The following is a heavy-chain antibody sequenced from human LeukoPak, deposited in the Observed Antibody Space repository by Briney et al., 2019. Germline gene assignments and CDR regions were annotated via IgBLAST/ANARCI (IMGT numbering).Heavy chain of an antibody. J-gene: IGHJ3*02. V-gene: IGHV4-59*08. Sequence: SETLSLTCTVSGGSISSYYWSWIRQPPGKGLEWIGYNYYSGSTNYNPSLKSRVTISVDTSKNQFSLKLSSVTAADTAVYYCARHTDWNAFDIWGQGTMVTVSS. D-gene: IGHD2-21*01. CDR1: GGSISSYY. CDR3: ARHTDWNAFDI. CDR2: NYYSGST.